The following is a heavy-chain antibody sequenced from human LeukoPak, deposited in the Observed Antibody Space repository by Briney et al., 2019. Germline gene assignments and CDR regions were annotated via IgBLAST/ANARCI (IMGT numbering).Heavy chain of an antibody. CDR2: MYYSGGT. CDR1: GGSISSSVHY. J-gene: IGHJ5*02. D-gene: IGHD5-12*01. V-gene: IGHV4-39*07. CDR3: ARHAGWLRLQGWFDP. Sequence: PSETLSLTCSVSGGSISSSVHYWGWIRQPPGNGLEYIGNMYYSGGTYYNPSLKSRVTMSLETSKNQFSLKLSSVTAADTAVYYCARHAGWLRLQGWFDPWGQGTLVTVSS.